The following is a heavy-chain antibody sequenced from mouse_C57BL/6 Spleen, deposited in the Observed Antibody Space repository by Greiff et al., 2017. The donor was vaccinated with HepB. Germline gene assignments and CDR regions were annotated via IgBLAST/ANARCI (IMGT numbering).Heavy chain of an antibody. CDR2: ISYDGSN. Sequence: DVQLQESGPGLVKPSQSLSLTCSVTGYSITSGYYWNWIRQFPGNKLEWMGYISYDGSNNYNPSLKNRISITRDTSENQFFLKLNSVTTEDTATYYCARGHSYWYFDVWGTGTTVTVSS. CDR1: GYSITSGYY. CDR3: ARGHSYWYFDV. V-gene: IGHV3-6*01. J-gene: IGHJ1*03. D-gene: IGHD3-3*01.